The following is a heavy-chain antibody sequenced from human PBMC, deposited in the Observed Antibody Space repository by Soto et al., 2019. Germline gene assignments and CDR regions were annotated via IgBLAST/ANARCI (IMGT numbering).Heavy chain of an antibody. CDR1: GFSFRDYG. J-gene: IGHJ4*02. CDR3: AKDWGPADGLC. Sequence: QVQLVESGGGVVQPGRSLRLSCAAPGFSFRDYGMHWIRQAPGKGLEWVAFVAYGGSNEHYADSVRGRFTISRDNSKNTLYLQMNILRAEDTAVYYCAKDWGPADGLCWGQGTLLTVSS. CDR2: VAYGGSNE. D-gene: IGHD3-16*01. V-gene: IGHV3-30*18.